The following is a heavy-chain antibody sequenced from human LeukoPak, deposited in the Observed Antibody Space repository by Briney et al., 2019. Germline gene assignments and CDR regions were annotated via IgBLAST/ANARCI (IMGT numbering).Heavy chain of an antibody. J-gene: IGHJ4*02. D-gene: IGHD3-22*01. CDR2: ISWNSGSI. CDR3: ARARVYYYDSSGLNDY. Sequence: GGSLRLSCAASGFTFDDYAMHWVRQAPGKGLEWVSGISWNSGSIGYADSVKGRFTISRDNAKNSLYLQMNSLRAEDTAVYYCARARVYYYDSSGLNDYWGQGTLVTVSS. CDR1: GFTFDDYA. V-gene: IGHV3-9*01.